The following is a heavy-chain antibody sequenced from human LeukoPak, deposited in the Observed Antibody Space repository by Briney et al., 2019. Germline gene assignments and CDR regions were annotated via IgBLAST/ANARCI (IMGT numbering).Heavy chain of an antibody. CDR1: GYSITSDYY. V-gene: IGHV4-38-2*02. CDR2: IYHSGTT. Sequence: PSETLSLTCSVSGYSITSDYYWGWIRQPPGKGLEWIGSIYHSGTTYYNPSLKSRVTISLDTSKIQFSLRLTSVTAADTAVYYCARAERNYGDYPHDAFDFWGQGTMVTVSS. CDR3: ARAERNYGDYPHDAFDF. J-gene: IGHJ3*01. D-gene: IGHD4-17*01.